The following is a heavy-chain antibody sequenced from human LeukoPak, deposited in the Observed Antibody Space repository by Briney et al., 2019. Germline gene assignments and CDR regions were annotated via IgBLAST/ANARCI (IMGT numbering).Heavy chain of an antibody. V-gene: IGHV1-46*01. CDR3: ARDWSYSSSWYEDYYYGMDV. Sequence: ASVKVSCKASGYTFTSYYMHWVRQAPGQGLEWMGIINPSGGNTNYAQKLQGRVTMTTDTSTSTAYMELRSLRSDDTAVYYCARDWSYSSSWYEDYYYGMDVWGQGTTVTVSS. CDR1: GYTFTSYY. J-gene: IGHJ6*02. CDR2: INPSGGNT. D-gene: IGHD6-13*01.